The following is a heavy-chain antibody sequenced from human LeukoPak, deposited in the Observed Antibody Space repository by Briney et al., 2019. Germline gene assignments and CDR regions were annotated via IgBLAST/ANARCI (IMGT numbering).Heavy chain of an antibody. CDR2: ISSSGSTI. CDR1: GFTFSDYY. D-gene: IGHD5-18*01. CDR3: AKVSYRYGHGQRYLYYFDY. V-gene: IGHV3-11*01. Sequence: GGSLRLSCAASGFTFSDYYMSWIRQAPGKGLEWVSYISSSGSTIYYADSVKGRFTISRDNAKSSLYLQMDSLRAEDTAIYYCAKVSYRYGHGQRYLYYFDYWGQGTLVTVSS. J-gene: IGHJ4*02.